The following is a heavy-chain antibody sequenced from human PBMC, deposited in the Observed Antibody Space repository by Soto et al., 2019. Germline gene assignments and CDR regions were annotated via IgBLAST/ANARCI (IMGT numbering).Heavy chain of an antibody. CDR2: ISWSGDDT. CDR1: GFTFSSYA. D-gene: IGHD3-9*01. CDR3: AREPSTGSADY. Sequence: EVQPLESGGDLVQPGGSLRLSCAASGFTFSSYAMNWVRQAPGKGLEWVSTISWSGDDTYYVDSVKGRFTISRDNSKNTLYLQMNSLRAEDSAVYYCAREPSTGSADYWGQGTLVIVSS. V-gene: IGHV3-23*01. J-gene: IGHJ4*02.